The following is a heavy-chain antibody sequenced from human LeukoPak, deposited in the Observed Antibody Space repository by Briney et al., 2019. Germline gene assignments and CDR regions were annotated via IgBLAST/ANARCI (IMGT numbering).Heavy chain of an antibody. CDR2: VYNSGST. CDR1: GGSINSYY. V-gene: IGHV4-59*01. Sequence: SETLSLTCTVSGGSINSYYWTWIRQPPGKGLEWIANVYNSGSTNYNPSLKSRVTISVDMFKNQFSLKLTSVTAADTAVYYCARLRSGMDVWGQGTMVTVSS. CDR3: ARLRSGMDV. J-gene: IGHJ6*02.